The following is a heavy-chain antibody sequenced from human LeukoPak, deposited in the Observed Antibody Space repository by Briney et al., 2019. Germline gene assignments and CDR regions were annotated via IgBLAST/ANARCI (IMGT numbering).Heavy chain of an antibody. D-gene: IGHD2-21*02. CDR3: ARDAAYCGGDCYFGNLDY. J-gene: IGHJ4*02. V-gene: IGHV1-18*01. Sequence: ASVKVSCKASHYIFTDYGITWVRQAPGQGLEWMGWISANSGKTVSAQKFQGRVTMTTDTSTNTVSMELGRLRSDDTAVYYCARDAAYCGGDCYFGNLDYWGQGTLVTVAS. CDR1: HYIFTDYG. CDR2: ISANSGKT.